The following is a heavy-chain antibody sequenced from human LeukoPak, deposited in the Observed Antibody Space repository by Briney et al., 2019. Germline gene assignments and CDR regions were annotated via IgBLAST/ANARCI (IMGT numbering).Heavy chain of an antibody. D-gene: IGHD3-22*01. Sequence: PSETLSLTCTVSGYSISSGYYWGWIRQPPGKGLEWIGSIYHSGSTYYNPSLKSRVTISVDKSKNQFSLKLNSVTAADTAVYYCARLGDSSGYYAFDYWGQGTLVPVSS. CDR1: GYSISSGYY. CDR3: ARLGDSSGYYAFDY. V-gene: IGHV4-38-2*02. J-gene: IGHJ4*02. CDR2: IYHSGST.